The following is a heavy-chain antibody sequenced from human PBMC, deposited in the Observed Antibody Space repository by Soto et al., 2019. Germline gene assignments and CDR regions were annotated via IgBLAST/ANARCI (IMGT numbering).Heavy chain of an antibody. CDR3: ASVISTPDYYYGMDV. CDR1: GGTFSSYA. CDR2: IIPIFGTA. J-gene: IGHJ6*02. Sequence: SVKVSCKASGGTFSSYAISWVRQAPGQGLEWMGGIIPIFGTANYAQKFQGRVTITADESTSTAYMELSSLRSEDTAVYYCASVISTPDYYYGMDVWGQGTTVTVSS. V-gene: IGHV1-69*13.